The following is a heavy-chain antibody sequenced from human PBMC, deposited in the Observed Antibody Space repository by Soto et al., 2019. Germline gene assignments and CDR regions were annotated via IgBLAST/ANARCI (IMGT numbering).Heavy chain of an antibody. V-gene: IGHV3-33*01. J-gene: IGHJ4*02. CDR2: IWYDGSNK. D-gene: IGHD6-13*01. CDR3: ASDHMGSSWQNCHDY. Sequence: QVQLVESGGGVVQPGRSLRLSCAASGFTFSSYGMHWVRQAPGKGLEWVAVIWYDGSNKYYADSVKGRFTISRDNSKNTLYLQMNSLRAEDTAVYYCASDHMGSSWQNCHDYWGQGTLVTVSS. CDR1: GFTFSSYG.